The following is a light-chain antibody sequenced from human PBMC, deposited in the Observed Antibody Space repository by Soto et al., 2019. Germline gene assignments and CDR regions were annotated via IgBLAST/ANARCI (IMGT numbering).Light chain of an antibody. Sequence: HWPGPPSLNPGVKTTPSSRGHRSFRGLLAWYQQKPGQAPRLLIYDAYNRATGIPPRFSGSGSGTDFTLTISSLEPEDSAVYYCQQRNMWPITFGQGTRLEI. CDR1: RSFRGL. V-gene: IGKV3-11*01. J-gene: IGKJ5*01. CDR2: DAY. CDR3: QQRNMWPIT.